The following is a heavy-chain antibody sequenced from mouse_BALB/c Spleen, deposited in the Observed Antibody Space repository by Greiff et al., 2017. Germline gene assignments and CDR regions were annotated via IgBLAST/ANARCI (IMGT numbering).Heavy chain of an antibody. D-gene: IGHD4-1*01. CDR3: ARQRELDYFDY. CDR1: GFTFSSYG. CDR2: ISSGGSYT. Sequence: EVKLVESGGDLVKPGGSLKLSCAASGFTFSSYGMSWVRQTPDKRLEWVATISSGGSYTYYPDSVKGRFTISRDNAKNTLYLQMSSLKSEDTAMYYCARQRELDYFDYWGQGTTLTVSS. V-gene: IGHV5-6*01. J-gene: IGHJ2*01.